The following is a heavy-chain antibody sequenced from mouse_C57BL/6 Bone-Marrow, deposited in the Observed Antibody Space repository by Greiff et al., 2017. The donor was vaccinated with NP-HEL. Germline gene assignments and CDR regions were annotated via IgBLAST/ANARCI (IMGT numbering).Heavy chain of an antibody. V-gene: IGHV1-80*01. CDR1: GYAFSSYW. Sequence: QVQPKESGAELVKPGASVKISCKASGYAFSSYWMNWVKQRPGKGLEWIGQIYPGDGDTNYNGKVKGKATLTADKSSSTAYMQLSSLTSEDSAVYFCARWNYGSHWYFDVWGTGTTVTVSS. J-gene: IGHJ1*03. D-gene: IGHD1-1*01. CDR3: ARWNYGSHWYFDV. CDR2: IYPGDGDT.